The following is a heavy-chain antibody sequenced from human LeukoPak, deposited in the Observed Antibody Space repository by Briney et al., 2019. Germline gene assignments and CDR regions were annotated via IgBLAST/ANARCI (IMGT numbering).Heavy chain of an antibody. J-gene: IGHJ2*01. CDR1: GASISSYY. CDR3: VRRDSSTYWYFDL. CDR2: VYYSGST. Sequence: SETLSLTCTVSGASISSYYWSWIRQPPGKGLEWIGYVYYSGSTNYNPSLKSRVTMSVGTSNSQFSLKLNSVTGADTAVYYCVRRDSSTYWYFDLWGRGTLVTVSS. V-gene: IGHV4-59*08. D-gene: IGHD6-13*01.